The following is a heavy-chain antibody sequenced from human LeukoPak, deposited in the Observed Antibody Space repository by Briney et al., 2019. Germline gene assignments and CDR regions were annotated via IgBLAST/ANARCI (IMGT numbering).Heavy chain of an antibody. CDR3: AKDLSYYYDSSGYND. J-gene: IGHJ4*02. CDR1: GVTFSNYA. Sequence: PGGSLRLSCAASGVTFSNYAMSWVRQAPGKGLEGVSSITDVGGSTYYAGSVKGRFTISRDNSKNTLYLQMNSLRAEDTAVYYCAKDLSYYYDSSGYNDWGQGTLVTVSS. V-gene: IGHV3-23*01. D-gene: IGHD3-22*01. CDR2: ITDVGGST.